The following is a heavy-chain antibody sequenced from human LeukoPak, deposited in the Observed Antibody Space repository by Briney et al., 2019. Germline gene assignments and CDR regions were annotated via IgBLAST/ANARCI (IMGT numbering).Heavy chain of an antibody. Sequence: SETLSLTCTVSGGSISSSSYYWGWIRQPPGKGLEWIGSIYHSGSTYYNPSLKSRVTISVDTSKNQFSLKLSSVTAADTAVYYCAREVTGTTAYYYYYYMDVWDKGTTVTVSS. CDR3: AREVTGTTAYYYYYYMDV. V-gene: IGHV4-39*07. CDR2: IYHSGST. CDR1: GGSISSSSYY. J-gene: IGHJ6*03. D-gene: IGHD1-20*01.